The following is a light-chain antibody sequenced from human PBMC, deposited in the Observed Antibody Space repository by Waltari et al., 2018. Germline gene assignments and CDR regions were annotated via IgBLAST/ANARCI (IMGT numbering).Light chain of an antibody. Sequence: QSALTQPASVSGSPGQSITISCTGTSSDVGAYNYVSWYQQHPGKAPKLMIYDVTNRPSGVSNRFSGSKSDNTASLPISGLQAEDEADYYCSSYTSSNTLAFGGGTKLTVL. CDR1: SSDVGAYNY. V-gene: IGLV2-14*03. CDR3: SSYTSSNTLA. J-gene: IGLJ2*01. CDR2: DVT.